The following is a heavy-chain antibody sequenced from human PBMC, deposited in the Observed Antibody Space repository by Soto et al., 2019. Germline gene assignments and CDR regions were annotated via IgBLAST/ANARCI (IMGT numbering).Heavy chain of an antibody. J-gene: IGHJ4*02. CDR2: ISAYNGNT. CDR3: VRDVDGEVDGPRDY. V-gene: IGHV1-18*01. Sequence: QVQLVQSGAEVKKPGASVKVSCKASGYTFTSYGISWVRQAPGQGLEWMGWISAYNGNTNYAQKLQGRVTMTTDTSTSTDCMEVGILITDDTAVYYCVRDVDGEVDGPRDYWGQGTLVTVAS. CDR1: GYTFTSYG. D-gene: IGHD3-10*01.